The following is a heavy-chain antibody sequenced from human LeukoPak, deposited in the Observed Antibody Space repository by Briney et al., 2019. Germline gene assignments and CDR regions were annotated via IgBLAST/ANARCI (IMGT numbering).Heavy chain of an antibody. D-gene: IGHD3-3*01. CDR1: GYTFTGYY. J-gene: IGHJ6*03. Sequence: ASVKVSCKASGYTFTGYYMHWVRQAPGQGLEWMGWINPNSGGTNYAQKFQGRVTMTRDTSISTAYMELSRLTSDDTAVYFCAREVKIFDYYYYYMDVWGKGTTVTVSS. CDR3: AREVKIFDYYYYYMDV. CDR2: INPNSGGT. V-gene: IGHV1-2*02.